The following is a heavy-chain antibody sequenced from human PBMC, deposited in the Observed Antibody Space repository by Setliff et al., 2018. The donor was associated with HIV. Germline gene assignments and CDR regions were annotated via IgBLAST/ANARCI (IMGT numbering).Heavy chain of an antibody. CDR1: GFIFSSYS. J-gene: IGHJ5*02. D-gene: IGHD3-3*01. CDR3: ARERFWSGYYNSKLGYNWFDP. CDR2: ISDDGSTE. Sequence: GESLKISCTTSGFIFSSYSMHWVRQAPGKGLEWVGLISDDGSTEYYADSVKGRITISRDNSKNTLYLQMNSLRPEDTAVYYCARERFWSGYYNSKLGYNWFDPWGQGTLVTVSS. V-gene: IGHV3-30*04.